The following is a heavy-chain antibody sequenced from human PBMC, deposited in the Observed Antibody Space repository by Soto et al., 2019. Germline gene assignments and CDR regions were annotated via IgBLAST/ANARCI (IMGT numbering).Heavy chain of an antibody. CDR1: GFTFSSYA. Sequence: EVQLLESGGGLVRPGGSLRLSCAASGFTFSSYAMTWVRQAPGKGLEWVSGVSGTGGSAYYADSVKGRFTISRDESTNTLFLRMSSLIAEATTVYYVARGSAYIDYCLEYWGGGTLVTVSS. J-gene: IGHJ4*02. CDR3: ARGSAYIDYCLEY. V-gene: IGHV3-23*01. D-gene: IGHD4-17*01. CDR2: VSGTGGSA.